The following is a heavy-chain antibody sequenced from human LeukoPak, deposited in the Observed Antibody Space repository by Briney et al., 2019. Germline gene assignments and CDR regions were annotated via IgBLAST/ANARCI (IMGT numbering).Heavy chain of an antibody. CDR1: GYTFTSYG. V-gene: IGHV1-18*01. Sequence: ASVKVSCKASGYTFTSYGISWVRQAPGQGLEWMGWISAYNGNTNYAQKLQGRVTMTTDTSTSTAYMELSSLRSEDTAVYYCARGTYYYLLKDAFDIWGQGTMVTVSS. CDR2: ISAYNGNT. CDR3: ARGTYYYLLKDAFDI. J-gene: IGHJ3*02. D-gene: IGHD3-10*01.